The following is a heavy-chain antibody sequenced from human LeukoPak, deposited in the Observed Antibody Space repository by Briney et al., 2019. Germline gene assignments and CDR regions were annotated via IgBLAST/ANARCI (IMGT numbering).Heavy chain of an antibody. CDR2: IYSGGST. CDR1: GFTFSSYA. D-gene: IGHD3-9*01. CDR3: ARAPLTGYYNPLDY. J-gene: IGHJ4*02. V-gene: IGHV3-66*01. Sequence: PGGSLRLSCAASGFTFSSYAMSWVRQAPGKGLEWVSVIYSGGSTYYADSVKGRFTISRDNSKNMLFLQMNSLRVEDTAIYYCARAPLTGYYNPLDYWGQGTLVTVSS.